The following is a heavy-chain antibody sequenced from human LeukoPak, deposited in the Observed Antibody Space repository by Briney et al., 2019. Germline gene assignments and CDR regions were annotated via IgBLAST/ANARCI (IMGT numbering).Heavy chain of an antibody. CDR1: AFTFNTYW. V-gene: IGHV3-74*01. CDR3: ARGAKWAYCFDY. Sequence: QSGGSLRFSGAASAFTFNTYWMHWVRQVPGRGLEWVSHINGDESTTNYADSVKGRFTISRDNAKDTLYLHMNSLTAEDTAVYLCARGAKWAYCFDYWGQGTLVTVSS. D-gene: IGHD1-26*01. CDR2: INGDESTT. J-gene: IGHJ4*02.